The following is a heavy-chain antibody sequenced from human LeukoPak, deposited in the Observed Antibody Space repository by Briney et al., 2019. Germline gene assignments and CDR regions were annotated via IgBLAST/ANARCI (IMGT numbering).Heavy chain of an antibody. V-gene: IGHV4-39*01. CDR1: GGSISSSIYY. CDR2: IYYSGST. J-gene: IGHJ4*02. Sequence: PSETLSLTCTVSGGSISSSIYYWGWIRQPPGKGLEWIGSIYYSGSTYYNPSLKSRVTISVDTSKNQFSLKLSSVTAADTAVYYCARLGVVPGAMVDYWGQGTLVTVSS. CDR3: ARLGVVPGAMVDY. D-gene: IGHD2-15*01.